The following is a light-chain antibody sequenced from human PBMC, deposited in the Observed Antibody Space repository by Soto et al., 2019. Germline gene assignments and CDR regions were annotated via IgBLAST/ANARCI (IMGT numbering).Light chain of an antibody. CDR1: SSNIGNNY. V-gene: IGLV1-51*02. CDR2: ENN. CDR3: GTWDSSLSAEVV. J-gene: IGLJ2*01. Sequence: QSVLTQPPSVSAAPGRKVTSSCSGSSSNIGNNYVSWYQQLPGTAPKLLIYENNKRPSGIPDRFSGSKSGTSATLGITGLQTGDEADYYCGTWDSSLSAEVVFGGGTKFTVL.